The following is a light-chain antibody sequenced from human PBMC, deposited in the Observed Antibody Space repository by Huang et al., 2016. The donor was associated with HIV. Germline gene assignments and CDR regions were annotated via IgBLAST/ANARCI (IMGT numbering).Light chain of an antibody. CDR3: QQYNDWPMYT. V-gene: IGKV3-15*01. CDR2: DAS. Sequence: EIMMTQSTSILSVSLGERATLSCRASQSVSTNLAWYQQKPGQAPRLLIYDASSRATAIPARFCGSGACTDFTLSISSLQYEDFAVYYCQQYNDWPMYTFGQGTKLEIK. J-gene: IGKJ2*01. CDR1: QSVSTN.